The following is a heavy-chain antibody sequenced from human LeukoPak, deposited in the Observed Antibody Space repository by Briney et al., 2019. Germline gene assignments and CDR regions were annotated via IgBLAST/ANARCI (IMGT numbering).Heavy chain of an antibody. J-gene: IGHJ6*02. CDR2: IIPILGIA. D-gene: IGHD3-3*01. CDR3: ARASPSPDFRSGPMDV. CDR1: GGTTSSYA. Sequence: ASVKVSCKASGGTTSSYAISLVRQAPGQGLEWMGRIIPILGIANYAQKFQGRVTITADKSTSTAYMELSSLRSEDTAVYYCARASPSPDFRSGPMDVWGQGTTVAVSS. V-gene: IGHV1-69*04.